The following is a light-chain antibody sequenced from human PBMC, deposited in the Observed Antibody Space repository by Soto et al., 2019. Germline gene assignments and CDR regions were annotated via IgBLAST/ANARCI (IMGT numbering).Light chain of an antibody. CDR2: NVY. CDR3: SAYTVSRTYV. CDR1: SSDVGAYNF. V-gene: IGLV2-14*03. J-gene: IGLJ1*01. Sequence: QSVLTQPASVSGSPGQSITISCTGTSSDVGAYNFVSWHQQHPGKAPKLMIYNVYDRPSGISYRFSGSKSGNTASLTISGLQGEGEADYYCSAYTVSRTYVFGTRTNVTVL.